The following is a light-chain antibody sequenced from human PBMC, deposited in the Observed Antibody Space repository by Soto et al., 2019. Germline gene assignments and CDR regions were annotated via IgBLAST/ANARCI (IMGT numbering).Light chain of an antibody. CDR3: QRYNNWPGT. V-gene: IGKV3-15*01. Sequence: EIVLTQSPGTLSLSPGERATLSCRASQSVSSKLAWYQQKPGQAPRLLFYGASTGATGIPARFSGSGSETDSTLSISSLPSEDFAVYYCQRYNNWPGTFGQGTKVEIK. CDR2: GAS. CDR1: QSVSSK. J-gene: IGKJ1*01.